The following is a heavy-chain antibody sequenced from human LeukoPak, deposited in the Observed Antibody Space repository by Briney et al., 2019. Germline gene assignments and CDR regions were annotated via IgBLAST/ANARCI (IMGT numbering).Heavy chain of an antibody. CDR2: IYYSGST. Sequence: SETLSLTCTVSGGSISGYYWSWIRQPPGKGLEWIGYIYYSGSTNYNPSLKSRVTISVDTSKNQFSLKLSSVTAADTAVYYCAKAHDSSGYYMWGFDYWGQGTLVTVSS. V-gene: IGHV4-59*01. D-gene: IGHD3-22*01. J-gene: IGHJ4*02. CDR1: GGSISGYY. CDR3: AKAHDSSGYYMWGFDY.